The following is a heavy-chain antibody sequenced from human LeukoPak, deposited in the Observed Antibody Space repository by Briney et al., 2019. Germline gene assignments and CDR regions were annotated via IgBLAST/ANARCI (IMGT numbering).Heavy chain of an antibody. CDR3: TXXXGGXPQTYY. CDR1: GLRSAPYA. J-gene: IGHJ4*02. D-gene: IGHD4-23*01. Sequence: PGGYLSLYCTAPGLRSAPYAMGRVRQATGQGLQWIVVHTSKGYGATQHYAASVTGRLTISRDKAKSIVDMQMTRLQTEEKAHYXCTXXXGGXPQTYYXGQGTLVTVAS. V-gene: IGHV3-49*04. CDR2: HTSKGYGATQ.